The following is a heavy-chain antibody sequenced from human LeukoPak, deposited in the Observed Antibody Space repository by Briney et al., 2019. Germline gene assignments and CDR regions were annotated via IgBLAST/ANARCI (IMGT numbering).Heavy chain of an antibody. CDR3: ARDPGSGWLRFDS. CDR2: INAGNGNT. J-gene: IGHJ4*02. D-gene: IGHD6-19*01. V-gene: IGHV1-3*01. Sequence: ASVKVSCKASGYTFTSYAMHWVRQAPGQRLECMGWINAGNGNTKYSQKFQGRVTITRDTSASTAYMELSSLRSEDTAVYYCARDPGSGWLRFDSWGQGALVTVSS. CDR1: GYTFTSYA.